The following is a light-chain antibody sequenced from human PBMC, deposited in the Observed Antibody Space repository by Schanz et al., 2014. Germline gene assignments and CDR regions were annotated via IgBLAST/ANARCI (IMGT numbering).Light chain of an antibody. Sequence: DIQMTQSPSSLSASVGDRVTITCRASQSISSWLAWYQQKPGKAPNLLIYDASSLQSGVPSRFSGSGSGTDFTLTISSLQPEDFATFYCQQSYTTPYTFGQGTKLEI. J-gene: IGKJ2*01. V-gene: IGKV1-39*01. CDR1: QSISSW. CDR3: QQSYTTPYT. CDR2: DAS.